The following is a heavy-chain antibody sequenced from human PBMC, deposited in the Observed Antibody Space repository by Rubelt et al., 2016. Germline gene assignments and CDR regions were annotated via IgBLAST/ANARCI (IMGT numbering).Heavy chain of an antibody. CDR1: GGSISSYY. CDR3: ARRPSRDAFDI. V-gene: IGHV4-59*01. J-gene: IGHJ3*02. CDR2: IFYSGST. Sequence: WLTCTVSGGSISSYYWSWIRQPPGKGLEWIGYIFYSGSTNYNPSLTSRVTKSVDTSKNKFYLKLSSVTGADTAVYYCARRPSRDAFDIWGQGTMVTVSS.